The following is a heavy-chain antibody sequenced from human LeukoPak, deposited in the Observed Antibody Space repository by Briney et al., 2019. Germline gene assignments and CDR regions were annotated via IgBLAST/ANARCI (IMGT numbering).Heavy chain of an antibody. D-gene: IGHD1-26*01. CDR2: TNSDGSST. CDR1: GFTFSSYW. J-gene: IGHJ4*02. Sequence: GGSLRLSCAASGFTFSSYWMHWVRQAPGMGLVWVSRTNSDGSSTTYADSVKGRFTISRDNAKNTLYLQMNSLRAEDTAMYYCARDRGSLGYWGQGTLVTVSS. V-gene: IGHV3-74*01. CDR3: ARDRGSLGY.